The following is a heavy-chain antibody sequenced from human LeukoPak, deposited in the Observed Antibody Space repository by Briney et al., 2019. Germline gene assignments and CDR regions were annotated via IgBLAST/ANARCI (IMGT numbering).Heavy chain of an antibody. J-gene: IGHJ4*02. CDR3: ARGWNDPDGKFDY. D-gene: IGHD1-1*01. Sequence: SVKVSCKASGGTFSSYAISWVRQAPGQGLEWMGRIIPIFGIANYAQKFQGRVTITADKSTSTAYMELSSLKSEDTAVYYCARGWNDPDGKFDYWGQGTLVTVSS. CDR1: GGTFSSYA. CDR2: IIPIFGIA. V-gene: IGHV1-69*04.